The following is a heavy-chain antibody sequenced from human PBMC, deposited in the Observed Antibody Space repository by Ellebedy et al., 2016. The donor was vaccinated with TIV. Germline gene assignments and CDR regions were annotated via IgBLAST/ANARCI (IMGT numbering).Heavy chain of an antibody. Sequence: SETLSLXXTVSGGSISSYYWSWIRQPPGKGLEWIGYIYYSGSTNYNPSLKSRVTISVDTSKNQFSLKLSSVTAADTAVYYCNYYDSSGRVYFDYWGQGTLVTVSS. V-gene: IGHV4-59*12. CDR1: GGSISSYY. D-gene: IGHD3-22*01. CDR2: IYYSGST. J-gene: IGHJ4*02. CDR3: NYYDSSGRVYFDY.